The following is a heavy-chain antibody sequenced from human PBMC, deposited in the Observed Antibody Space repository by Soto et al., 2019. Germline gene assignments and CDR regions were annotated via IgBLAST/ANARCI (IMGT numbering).Heavy chain of an antibody. CDR2: IYYTGST. CDR1: GGSVTSGSNY. V-gene: IGHV4-61*01. D-gene: IGHD5-12*01. Sequence: KPSETLSLTCTVSGGSVTSGSNYWNWIRQPPGKGLEWIGYIYYTGSTNYNPSLKSRVTISADTSKNQFSLKLNSVTAADTAVYYCARLEMATDYWGQGILVTVSS. J-gene: IGHJ4*02. CDR3: ARLEMATDY.